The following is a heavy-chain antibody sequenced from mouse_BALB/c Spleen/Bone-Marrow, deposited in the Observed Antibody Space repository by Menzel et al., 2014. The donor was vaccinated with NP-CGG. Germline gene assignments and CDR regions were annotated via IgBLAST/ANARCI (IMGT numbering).Heavy chain of an antibody. J-gene: IGHJ4*01. CDR2: IGTYYGDA. V-gene: IGHV1S137*01. CDR1: GYTFTDYA. Sequence: QVQLQQSGAELVRPGVSVKISCKGSGYTFTDYAMHWVKQSHAKSLEWIGVIGTYYGDASYNQKFKGKATMTVDKSSSTAYTELARLTSEDSAIYYCARDAMDYWGQGTSVTVSS. CDR3: ARDAMDY.